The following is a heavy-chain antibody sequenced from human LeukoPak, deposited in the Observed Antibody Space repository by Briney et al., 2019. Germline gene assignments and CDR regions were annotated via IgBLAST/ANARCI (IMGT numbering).Heavy chain of an antibody. CDR1: GFTFSSYG. Sequence: GGALRLSCAASGFTFSSYGMHWVRQAPGKGLEWVAFIRYDGSNKYYADSVKGRFTISIDNSKNTLYLQMNSLRAEDTAVYYCARGSGSGVTPQSIDYWGQGTLVTVSS. D-gene: IGHD3-3*01. CDR3: ARGSGSGVTPQSIDY. V-gene: IGHV3-30*02. CDR2: IRYDGSNK. J-gene: IGHJ4*02.